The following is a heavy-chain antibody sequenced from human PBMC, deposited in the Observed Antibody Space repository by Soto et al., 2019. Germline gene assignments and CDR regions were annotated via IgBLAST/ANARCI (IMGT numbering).Heavy chain of an antibody. CDR1: GGSFSGYY. Sequence: SETLSLTCAVYGGSFSGYYWSWIRQPPGKGLEWIGEINHSGSTNYNPSLKSRVTISVDTSKNQFSLKLSSVTAADTAVYYCARGGVVAATDPADWFDPWGQGTLVTVSS. V-gene: IGHV4-34*01. D-gene: IGHD2-15*01. CDR2: INHSGST. J-gene: IGHJ5*02. CDR3: ARGGVVAATDPADWFDP.